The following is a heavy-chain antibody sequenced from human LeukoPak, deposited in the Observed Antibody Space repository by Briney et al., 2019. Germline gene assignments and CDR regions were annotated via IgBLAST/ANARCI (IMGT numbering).Heavy chain of an antibody. Sequence: ASVKVSCKASGYTFTGYYMHWVRQAPGQGLEWMGWFNPDSGDTNYAQKLQGRVTMTTDTSTSTAYMELRSLRSDDTAVYYCARDPGYSSALLPYNWFDPWGQGTLVTVSS. V-gene: IGHV1-2*02. CDR2: FNPDSGDT. CDR1: GYTFTGYY. D-gene: IGHD6-19*01. J-gene: IGHJ5*02. CDR3: ARDPGYSSALLPYNWFDP.